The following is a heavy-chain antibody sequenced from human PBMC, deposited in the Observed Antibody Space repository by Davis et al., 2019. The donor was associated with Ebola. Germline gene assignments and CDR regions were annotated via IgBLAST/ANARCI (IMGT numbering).Heavy chain of an antibody. V-gene: IGHV3-13*01. D-gene: IGHD4-17*01. CDR2: IGTAGDT. CDR1: GFTFSSYD. Sequence: GGSLRLSCAASGFTFSSYDMHWVRQATGKGLEWVSAIGTAGDTYYPGSVKGRFTISRENAKNFLYLQMNSLRAEDTAVYYCARGTHGDLPLDYWGQGTLVTVSS. J-gene: IGHJ4*02. CDR3: ARGTHGDLPLDY.